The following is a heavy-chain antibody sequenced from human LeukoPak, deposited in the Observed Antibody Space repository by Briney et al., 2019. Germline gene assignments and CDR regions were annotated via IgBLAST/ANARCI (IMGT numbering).Heavy chain of an antibody. J-gene: IGHJ4*02. Sequence: GGSLRLSCAASGFTFSSYGMHWVRQAPGKGLEWVAVISYDGSNKYYADSVKGRFTISRDNSKNTLYLQMDSLRAEDTAVYYCAKDSATVTTVLDYWGQGTLVTVSS. D-gene: IGHD4-17*01. CDR3: AKDSATVTTVLDY. CDR2: ISYDGSNK. CDR1: GFTFSSYG. V-gene: IGHV3-30*18.